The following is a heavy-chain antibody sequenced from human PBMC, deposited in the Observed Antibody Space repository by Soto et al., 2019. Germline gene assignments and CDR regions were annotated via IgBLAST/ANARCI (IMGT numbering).Heavy chain of an antibody. CDR1: VYTLTELS. V-gene: IGHV1-24*01. CDR3: ATLLVRGRGWLDP. CDR2: FDPEDGET. Sequence: ASVTVSCTFSVYTLTELSIHCVRQAPGKGLEWMGGFDPEDGETIYAQKFQGRVTMTEDTSTDTAYMELSSLRSEDTAVYYCATLLVRGRGWLDPRGQGTLVTVSS. J-gene: IGHJ5*02. D-gene: IGHD3-10*01.